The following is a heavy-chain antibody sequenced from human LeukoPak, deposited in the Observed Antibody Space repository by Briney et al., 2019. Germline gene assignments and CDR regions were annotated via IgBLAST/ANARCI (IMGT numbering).Heavy chain of an antibody. Sequence: PGGSLRLSCAASGFTVSSNYMSRIRQAPGKGLEWLSYISSSGSTINYADSVKGRFTISRDNAKNSLYLQMNSLRAEDTAVYYCAKYLQYFDYWGQGTLVTVSS. D-gene: IGHD2-2*01. J-gene: IGHJ4*02. V-gene: IGHV3-11*01. CDR2: ISSSGSTI. CDR1: GFTVSSNY. CDR3: AKYLQYFDY.